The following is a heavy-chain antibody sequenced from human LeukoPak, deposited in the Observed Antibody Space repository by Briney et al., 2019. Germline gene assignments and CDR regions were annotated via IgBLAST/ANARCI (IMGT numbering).Heavy chain of an antibody. V-gene: IGHV1-18*01. CDR1: GYTFTSYG. D-gene: IGHD6-13*01. CDR2: ISAYNGNT. Sequence: ASVKASCKASGYTFTSYGISWVRQAPGQGLEWMGWISAYNGNTNYAQKLQGRVTMTTDTSTSTAYMELRSLRSDDTAVHYCARVIAAAGRGATYYYYYMDVWGKGTTVTVSS. J-gene: IGHJ6*03. CDR3: ARVIAAAGRGATYYYYYMDV.